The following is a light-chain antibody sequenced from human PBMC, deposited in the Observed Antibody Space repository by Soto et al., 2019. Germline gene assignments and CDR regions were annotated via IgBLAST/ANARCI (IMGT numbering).Light chain of an antibody. CDR3: QQRSSWPIT. CDR2: DAV. V-gene: IGKV3-11*01. J-gene: IGKJ4*01. Sequence: EIVLTQSPATLSLSPGERATLSCRASQSISTFLAWYQQRPGQSPRLLIYDAVHRATGIPARFSGSGSVTDFTLTISSLEPEDFAVYYCQQRSSWPITFGGGTKVDIK. CDR1: QSISTF.